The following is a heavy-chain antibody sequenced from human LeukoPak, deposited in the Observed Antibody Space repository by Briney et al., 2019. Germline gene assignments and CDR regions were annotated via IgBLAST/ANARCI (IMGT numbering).Heavy chain of an antibody. CDR1: GGSISNSSYY. J-gene: IGHJ4*02. Sequence: SETLSLTCTVSGGSISNSSYYWGWIRQPPGKSLEWIWTIYYSGSTYYNPSLKSRVTISVDTSKNQFSLKLSSVSAADTALYYCARLSVGTTIFFDHWGQGTLVTVSS. D-gene: IGHD1-1*01. V-gene: IGHV4-39*01. CDR2: IYYSGST. CDR3: ARLSVGTTIFFDH.